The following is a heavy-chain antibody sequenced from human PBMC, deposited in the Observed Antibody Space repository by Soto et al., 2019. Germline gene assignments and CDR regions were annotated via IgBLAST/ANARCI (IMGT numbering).Heavy chain of an antibody. Sequence: GGPLRLSCAASGFTFSSYGMHWVCQAPGKRLEWVAVIWYDGSNKYYADSVKGRFTISRDNSKNTLYLQMNSLRAEDTAVYYCATLGGSVYYYDSSGFPGSLGYWGQGTLVTVSS. J-gene: IGHJ4*02. V-gene: IGHV3-33*01. CDR1: GFTFSSYG. CDR2: IWYDGSNK. CDR3: ATLGGSVYYYDSSGFPGSLGY. D-gene: IGHD3-22*01.